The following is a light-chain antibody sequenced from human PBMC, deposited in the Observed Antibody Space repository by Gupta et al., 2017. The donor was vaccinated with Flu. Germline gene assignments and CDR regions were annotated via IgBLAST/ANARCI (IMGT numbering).Light chain of an antibody. CDR3: QQRSNWRSST. CDR2: DAA. CDR1: QSVSSY. Sequence: EIVLTQSPATLSLSQGERATLSCRASQSVSSYLAWYQQKPGQAPRLLIYDAANRATAIPARFSGSGSGTDFTLTISSIVPEDFAVYYCQQRSNWRSSTFGQGTRLEIK. V-gene: IGKV3-11*01. J-gene: IGKJ5*01.